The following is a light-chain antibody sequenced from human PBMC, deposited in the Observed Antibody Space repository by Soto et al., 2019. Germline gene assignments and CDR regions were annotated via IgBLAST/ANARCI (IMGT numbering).Light chain of an antibody. J-gene: IGKJ1*01. V-gene: IGKV3D-20*02. CDR2: GTS. Sequence: EIVLTQSPGTLSLSPGERATLSCRASQSVTSSYLAWYQQKPGQAPSLLIYGTSNRATGIPDRFSGTGSGTDFTLTISSLEPEDFAVYYCQQRADWPPTWAFGQGTKVDIK. CDR3: QQRADWPPTWA. CDR1: QSVTSSY.